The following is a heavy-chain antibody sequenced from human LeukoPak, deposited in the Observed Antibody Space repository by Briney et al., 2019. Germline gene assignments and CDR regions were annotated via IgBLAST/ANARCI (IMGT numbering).Heavy chain of an antibody. Sequence: SETLSLTCAVSGASISSNWWNWVRQPPGEGLGWIGEIHHRGSANYNPSLKSRVTISVDTSKNQFSLKLSSVTAADTAVYYCASAGEGYCSRPSCYVDYWGQGTLVTVSS. J-gene: IGHJ4*02. CDR1: GASISSNW. D-gene: IGHD2-2*01. CDR3: ASAGEGYCSRPSCYVDY. CDR2: IHHRGSA. V-gene: IGHV4-4*02.